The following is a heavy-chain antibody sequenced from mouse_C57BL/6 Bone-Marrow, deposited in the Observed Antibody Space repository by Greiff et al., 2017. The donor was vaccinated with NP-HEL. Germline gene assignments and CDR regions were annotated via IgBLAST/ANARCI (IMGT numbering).Heavy chain of an antibody. CDR3: ASRWLLWYVDV. Sequence: EVKRVESGPELVQPGDSVKISCKASGYSFTDYNMNWVQQSNGKSLEWIGVINPNSGTTCYNQKFKGKATLTVDQSSSTAYMQLNSLTSEDSAVYYCASRWLLWYVDVWGTGTTVTVSS. D-gene: IGHD2-3*01. CDR1: GYSFTDYN. V-gene: IGHV1-39*01. CDR2: INPNSGTT. J-gene: IGHJ1*03.